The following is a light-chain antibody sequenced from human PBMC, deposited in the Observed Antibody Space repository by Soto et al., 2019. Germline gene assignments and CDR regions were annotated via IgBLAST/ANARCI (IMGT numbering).Light chain of an antibody. CDR2: EGS. CDR1: SSDVGGYYL. CDR3: CSYANTTTV. J-gene: IGLJ3*02. V-gene: IGLV2-23*01. Sequence: QSALTQPASVSGSPGQSITISCTGVSSDVGGYYLVSWYQHHSGKAPKLMIYEGSKRPSGVSNRFSGSKSDNTASLTISGLQAEDEADYYCCSYANTTTVFGGGTKRTVL.